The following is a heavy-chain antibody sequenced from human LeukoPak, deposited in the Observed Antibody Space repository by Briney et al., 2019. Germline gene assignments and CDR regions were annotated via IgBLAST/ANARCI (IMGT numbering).Heavy chain of an antibody. Sequence: PSETLSLTCAVYGGSFSGYYWSWIRQPPGKGLEWIGEINHSGSTNYNPSLKSRVTISVDTSKNQFSLKLSSVTAADTAVYYCARAGLRFLEWLSFDPWGQGTLVTVSS. V-gene: IGHV4-34*01. CDR2: INHSGST. CDR3: ARAGLRFLEWLSFDP. J-gene: IGHJ5*02. D-gene: IGHD3-3*01. CDR1: GGSFSGYY.